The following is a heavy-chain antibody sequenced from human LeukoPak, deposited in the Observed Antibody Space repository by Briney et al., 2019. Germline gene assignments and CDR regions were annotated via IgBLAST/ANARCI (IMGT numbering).Heavy chain of an antibody. CDR1: GFTFSSYE. D-gene: IGHD5-18*01. CDR2: VSSSGSTI. CDR3: ARVASDTAMAPSGFDP. V-gene: IGHV3-48*03. Sequence: GGCLRLSCAASGFTFSSYEMNWVRQAPGKGLEWVSYVSSSGSTIYYADSVKGRFTISRDNAKNSLYLQMNSLRAEDTAVYYCARVASDTAMAPSGFDPWGQGTLVTVSS. J-gene: IGHJ5*02.